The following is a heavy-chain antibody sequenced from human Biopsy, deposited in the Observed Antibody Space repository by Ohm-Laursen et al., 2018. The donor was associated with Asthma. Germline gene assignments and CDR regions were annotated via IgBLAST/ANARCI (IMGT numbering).Heavy chain of an antibody. Sequence: TQTLTLTGSFSGFSLSSSGANVNWIRQPPGKALEWLARIDWEEDKFYSTSLRTRLTISKGSSEDQVVLTMTNMGPVDPATYYCTRHNDYWGPGILVTVSS. CDR1: GFSLSSSGAN. J-gene: IGHJ4*02. CDR3: TRHNDY. D-gene: IGHD1-14*01. CDR2: IDWEEDK. V-gene: IGHV2-70*04.